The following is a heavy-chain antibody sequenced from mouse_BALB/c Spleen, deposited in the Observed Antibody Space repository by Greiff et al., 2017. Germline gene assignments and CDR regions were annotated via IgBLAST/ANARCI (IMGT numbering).Heavy chain of an antibody. V-gene: IGHV1S16*01. D-gene: IGHD2-4*01. Sequence: QVQLQQPGAELVKPGASVKLSCKASGYTFTSYWMHCVKLRPGQGFEWIGEINPSNGGTNYNEKFKRKATLTVDKSSSTAYMQLSSLTSEDSAVYYCTSYDYDVEAMDYWGQGTSVTVSS. J-gene: IGHJ4*01. CDR2: INPSNGGT. CDR3: TSYDYDVEAMDY. CDR1: GYTFTSYW.